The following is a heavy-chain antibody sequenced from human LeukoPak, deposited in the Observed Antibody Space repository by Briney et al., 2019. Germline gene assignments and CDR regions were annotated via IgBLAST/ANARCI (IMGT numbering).Heavy chain of an antibody. J-gene: IGHJ4*02. CDR3: ARDAYDNSGFYWRVLAN. CDR2: ISYDGSNK. D-gene: IGHD3-22*01. Sequence: GGSLRLSCAASGFTFSSYSMNWVRQAPGKGLEWVAVISYDGSNKYYADSVKGRFTISRDNSKNTLYLQMNSLRAEDTAVYYCARDAYDNSGFYWRVLANWGQGTLVTVSS. V-gene: IGHV3-30*03. CDR1: GFTFSSYS.